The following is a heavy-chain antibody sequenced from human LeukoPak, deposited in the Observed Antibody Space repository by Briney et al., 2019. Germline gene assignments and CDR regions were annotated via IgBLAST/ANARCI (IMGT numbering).Heavy chain of an antibody. Sequence: PGGSLRLSCAASGFTFSSYSMNWVRQAPGKGLEWVSYISSGSSTIYYADSVKGRFTISRDNAKNSLYLQMNSLRAEDTAVYYCARARGASGWYFDYWGQGTLVTVSS. CDR3: ARARGASGWYFDY. CDR1: GFTFSSYS. CDR2: ISSGSSTI. V-gene: IGHV3-48*04. D-gene: IGHD6-19*01. J-gene: IGHJ4*02.